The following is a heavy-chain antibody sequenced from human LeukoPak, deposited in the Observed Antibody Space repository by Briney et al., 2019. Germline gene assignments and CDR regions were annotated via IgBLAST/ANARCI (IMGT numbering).Heavy chain of an antibody. D-gene: IGHD2-8*01. CDR2: ISAYNGNT. V-gene: IGHV1-18*01. CDR1: GYTFTSYD. J-gene: IGHJ4*02. Sequence: PGASVKVSCKASGYTFTSYDINWVRQAPGQGLEWMGWISAYNGNTNYAQKLQGRVTMTTDTSTSTAYMELRSLRSDDTAVYYCARDPINGYCTNGVCYPIFDYWGQGTLVTVSS. CDR3: ARDPINGYCTNGVCYPIFDY.